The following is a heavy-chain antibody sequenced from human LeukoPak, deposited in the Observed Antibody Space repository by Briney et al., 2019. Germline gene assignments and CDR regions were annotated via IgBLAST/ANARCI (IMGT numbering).Heavy chain of an antibody. Sequence: GGSLRLSCAASGFTFSTYSMNWVRQAPGKGLEWVSSISSSSSYIYYADSVKGRFTISRDNAKNSLYLQMNSLRAEDTAVYFCARDLKWGVLGYSYGSGMDVWGQGTTVTVSS. V-gene: IGHV3-21*01. CDR3: ARDLKWGVLGYSYGSGMDV. J-gene: IGHJ6*02. CDR1: GFTFSTYS. D-gene: IGHD5-18*01. CDR2: ISSSSSYI.